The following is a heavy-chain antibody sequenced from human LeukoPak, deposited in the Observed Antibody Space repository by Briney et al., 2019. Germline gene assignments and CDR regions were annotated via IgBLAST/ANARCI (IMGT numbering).Heavy chain of an antibody. CDR3: ARVHGSGSYYNYFDY. CDR1: GFTFSSYW. J-gene: IGHJ4*02. V-gene: IGHV3-7*01. CDR2: IKQDRSEK. D-gene: IGHD3-10*01. Sequence: GGSLRLSCAASGFTFSSYWMSWVRQAPGKGLEWVANIKQDRSEKYYVDSVKGRFTISRDNAKNSLYLQMNSLRAEDTAVYYCARVHGSGSYYNYFDYWGQGTLVTVSS.